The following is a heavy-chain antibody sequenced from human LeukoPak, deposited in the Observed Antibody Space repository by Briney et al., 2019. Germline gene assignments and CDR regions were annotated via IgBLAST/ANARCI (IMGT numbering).Heavy chain of an antibody. CDR1: GFTFGDYA. V-gene: IGHV3-49*03. J-gene: IGHJ4*02. CDR2: IRSKAYGGTT. CDR3: TRVVPRYSSGWYWVDY. Sequence: QPGRSLRLSCTASGFTFGDYAMSWFRQAPGKGLEWEGFIRSKAYGGTTEYAASVKGRFTISRDDSKSIAYLQMNSLKTEDTAVYYCTRVVPRYSSGWYWVDYWGQGTLVTVSS. D-gene: IGHD6-19*01.